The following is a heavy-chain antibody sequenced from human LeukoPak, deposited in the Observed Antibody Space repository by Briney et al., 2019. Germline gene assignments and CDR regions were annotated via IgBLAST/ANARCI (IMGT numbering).Heavy chain of an antibody. Sequence: PSQTLSLTCTVSGGSISSGDYYWSWIRQPPGKGLEWIGYIYYSGSTNYNPPLKSRVTISVDTSKNQFSLRLSSVTAADTAVYYCARSFSGTYPGLDDWGQGTLVAVSS. CDR3: ARSFSGTYPGLDD. CDR2: IYYSGST. J-gene: IGHJ4*02. CDR1: GGSISSGDYY. D-gene: IGHD3-10*01. V-gene: IGHV4-61*08.